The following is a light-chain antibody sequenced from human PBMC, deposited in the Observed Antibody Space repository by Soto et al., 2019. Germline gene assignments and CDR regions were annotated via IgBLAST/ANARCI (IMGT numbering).Light chain of an antibody. J-gene: IGKJ5*01. CDR1: QSIRNN. V-gene: IGKV3-15*01. CDR2: YAS. Sequence: EIMMTQSPATLSVSPGERATLSCRASQSIRNNLAWYQQKPGQVPRLLIYYASTRATGIPARFSGSGSGTEFTLTISSLQSEDFALYYCQQYNNWPPITFGQGTRLEIK. CDR3: QQYNNWPPIT.